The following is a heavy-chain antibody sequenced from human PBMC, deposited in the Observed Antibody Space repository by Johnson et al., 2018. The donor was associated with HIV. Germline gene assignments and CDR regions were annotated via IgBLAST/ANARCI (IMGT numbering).Heavy chain of an antibody. D-gene: IGHD3-22*01. V-gene: IGHV3-30-3*01. CDR1: GFTFSSYA. CDR3: ARDPSYDMAHTDGFDI. CDR2: ISYDGSNK. J-gene: IGHJ3*02. Sequence: QMLLVESGGGWVKPGGSLRLSCAASGFTFSSYAVHWVRQAPGKGLEWVAIISYDGSNKYYADSVKGRFTISRDNSKDTLYLQMNSLRAEDTAVYYCARDPSYDMAHTDGFDIWGQGTMVTVSS.